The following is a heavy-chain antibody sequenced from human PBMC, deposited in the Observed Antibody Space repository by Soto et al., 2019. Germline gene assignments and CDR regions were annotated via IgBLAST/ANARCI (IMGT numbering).Heavy chain of an antibody. V-gene: IGHV3-23*01. J-gene: IGHJ3*01. D-gene: IGHD6-19*01. Sequence: EVQLLDSGGGVVQPGGSLRLSCTASGFTFSSFGMSWVRQAPGQGLECVSAISDDGGSTYHADSVKGRFTMSRDNSKNTLYLQMDSLRDEDTALYFCAIFGSGGNPRALERWGQGTLVTVSS. CDR1: GFTFSSFG. CDR2: ISDDGGST. CDR3: AIFGSGGNPRALER.